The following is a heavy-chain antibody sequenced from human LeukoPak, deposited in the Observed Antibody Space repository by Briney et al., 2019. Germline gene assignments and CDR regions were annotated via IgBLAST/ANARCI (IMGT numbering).Heavy chain of an antibody. Sequence: GGSLRLSCTASGFTIGNRWMHWVRQAPGRGLVWVARIFGDATGASYADSVKGRFSISRDNAKNTLYLHMNSLRAEDTALYYCAKDRSGNSYGHFDYWGQGTLVTVSS. CDR2: IFGDATGA. CDR1: GFTIGNRW. J-gene: IGHJ4*02. CDR3: AKDRSGNSYGHFDY. V-gene: IGHV3-74*01. D-gene: IGHD3-10*01.